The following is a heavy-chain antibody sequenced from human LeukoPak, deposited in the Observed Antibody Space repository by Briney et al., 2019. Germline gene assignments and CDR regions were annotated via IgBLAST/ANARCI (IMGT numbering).Heavy chain of an antibody. J-gene: IGHJ4*02. CDR2: IIPIFGTA. CDR3: ARVAIRYSGSYSALDY. Sequence: GASVKVSCKASGGTFSSYAISWVRQAPGQGLEWMGGIIPIFGTANYAQKFQGRVTITTDESTSTAYMELSSLRSEDTAVDYCARVAIRYSGSYSALDYWGQGTLVTVSS. V-gene: IGHV1-69*05. D-gene: IGHD1-26*01. CDR1: GGTFSSYA.